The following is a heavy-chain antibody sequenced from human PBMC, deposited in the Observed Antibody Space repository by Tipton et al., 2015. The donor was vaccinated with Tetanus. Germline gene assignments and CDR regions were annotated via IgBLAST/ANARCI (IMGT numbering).Heavy chain of an antibody. J-gene: IGHJ3*01. D-gene: IGHD5-24*01. CDR2: ISHSGSS. V-gene: IGHV4-34*01. CDR3: ARGGRDAYNNPLGAFDV. Sequence: TLSLTCTVSGGSFSLYYWNWVRQSPGKGLEWIGEISHSGSSSYSPYLKSRVTISVDTSKNQFSLRLRSVAAADTAVYYCARGGRDAYNNPLGAFDVWGRGTTVTVSS. CDR1: GGSFSLYY.